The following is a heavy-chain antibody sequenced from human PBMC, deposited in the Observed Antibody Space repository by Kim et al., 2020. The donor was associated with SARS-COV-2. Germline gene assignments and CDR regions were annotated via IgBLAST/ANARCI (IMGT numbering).Heavy chain of an antibody. Sequence: SETLSLTCTVSGGSISSYYWGWIRQPPGKGLEWIGHIYYSGSTNYNPSLKSRVTISIDTSKNQLSLNLSSVTAADTAVYYCARDGWLRSRWLGYMDVWGKGTTVTVSS. CDR2: IYYSGST. J-gene: IGHJ6*03. CDR3: ARDGWLRSRWLGYMDV. D-gene: IGHD5-12*01. V-gene: IGHV4-59*01. CDR1: GGSISSYY.